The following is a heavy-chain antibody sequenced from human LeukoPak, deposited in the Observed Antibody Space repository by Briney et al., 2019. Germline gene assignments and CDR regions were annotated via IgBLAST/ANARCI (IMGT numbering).Heavy chain of an antibody. CDR1: GGSLSGYY. V-gene: IGHV4-34*01. D-gene: IGHD2-2*01. CDR3: ARASKWVPAAHNWFDP. CDR2: INHSGST. Sequence: SETLSLTCAVYGGSLSGYYWSWIRQPPGKGLEWIGEINHSGSTNYNPSLKSRVTISVDTSKNQFSLKLSSVTAADTAVYYCARASKWVPAAHNWFDPWGQGTLVTVSS. J-gene: IGHJ5*02.